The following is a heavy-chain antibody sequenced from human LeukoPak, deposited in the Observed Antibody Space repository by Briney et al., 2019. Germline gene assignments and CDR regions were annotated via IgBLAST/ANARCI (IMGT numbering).Heavy chain of an antibody. Sequence: PSEALSLTCTVSGGSISSSSHYWGWIRQPPGKGLEWIVMTSMYYSGSTYYNPSPKSRVTISGDTSKNQLSLKLSSVTAADTAVYYCARETPPYIIVGDWYFDLWGRGTLVTVSS. CDR3: ARETPPYIIVGDWYFDL. V-gene: IGHV4-39*07. D-gene: IGHD3-22*01. J-gene: IGHJ2*01. CDR1: GGSISSSSHY. CDR2: MYYSGST.